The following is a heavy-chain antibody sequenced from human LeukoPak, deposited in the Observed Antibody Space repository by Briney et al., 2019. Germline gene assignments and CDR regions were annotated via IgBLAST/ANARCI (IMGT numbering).Heavy chain of an antibody. D-gene: IGHD3-3*01. CDR1: GFTFSAYA. Sequence: GGSLRLSCAASGFTFSAYAMTWVRQGPGKGLEWVSTIGATGNTFYADSVKGRFTISRDRSKNTLDLQMSSLRAEDTAVYYCAKRGDRSGYYLYFESWGQGTLVTVSS. V-gene: IGHV3-23*01. CDR3: AKRGDRSGYYLYFES. J-gene: IGHJ4*02. CDR2: IGATGNT.